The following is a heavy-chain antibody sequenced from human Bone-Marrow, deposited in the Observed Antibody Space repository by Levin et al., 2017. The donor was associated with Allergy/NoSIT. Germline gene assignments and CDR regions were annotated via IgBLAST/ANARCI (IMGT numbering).Heavy chain of an antibody. V-gene: IGHV4-30-2*01. CDR2: IYHSGST. CDR3: ARGVSDYVGGSYRYDDAFDI. Sequence: TASETLSLTCAVSGGSISSGGYSWSWIRQPPGKGLEWIGYIYHSGSTYYNPSLKSRVTISVDRSKNQFSLKLSSVTAADTAVYYCARGVSDYVGGSYRYDDAFDIWGQGTMVTVSS. CDR1: GGSISSGGYS. J-gene: IGHJ3*02. D-gene: IGHD3-16*02.